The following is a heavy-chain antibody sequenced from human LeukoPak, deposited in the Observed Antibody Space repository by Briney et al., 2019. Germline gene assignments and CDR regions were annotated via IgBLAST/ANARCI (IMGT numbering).Heavy chain of an antibody. V-gene: IGHV4-59*01. CDR1: GGSISNYY. D-gene: IGHD3-9*01. J-gene: IGHJ4*02. Sequence: SETLSLTCTVSGGSISNYYWSWIRQPPGKGLEWIGYIYDSGGTNYNPSLKSRVTISVDTSKNQFSLKLSSVTAADTAVYYCAREIAGFSDYWGQGTLVTVSS. CDR2: IYDSGGT. CDR3: AREIAGFSDY.